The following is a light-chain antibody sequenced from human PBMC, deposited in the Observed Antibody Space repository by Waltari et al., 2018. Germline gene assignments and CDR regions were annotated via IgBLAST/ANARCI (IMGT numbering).Light chain of an antibody. CDR3: SSHTSSSTHVM. CDR1: TSDVGGYTY. J-gene: IGLJ3*02. V-gene: IGLV2-14*01. Sequence: QSALTQPASVSGSPGQSITISCTGTTSDVGGYTYVSWYQQSPGKAPKLMIYEVSNRPSGVSSRFSGSKSGNTASLTISGLLAEDEADYYCSSHTSSSTHVMFGGGTRVTVL. CDR2: EVS.